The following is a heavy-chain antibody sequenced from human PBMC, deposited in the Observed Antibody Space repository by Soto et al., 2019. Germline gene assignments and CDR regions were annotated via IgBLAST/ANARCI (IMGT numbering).Heavy chain of an antibody. V-gene: IGHV3-53*01. CDR1: GFTVSNNY. CDR2: IYSGGYT. J-gene: IGHJ4*02. CDR3: GTRPGGGGY. Sequence: EVQLVESGGGLIQPGGSLRLSCAVSGFTVSNNYMSWVRQAPGKGLEGVSVIYSGGYTAYGDSVKGRFTISRDNSKNTLFLKMKSRGPADPGVFYGGTRPGGGGYWGQGTLVTVSS. D-gene: IGHD3-10*01.